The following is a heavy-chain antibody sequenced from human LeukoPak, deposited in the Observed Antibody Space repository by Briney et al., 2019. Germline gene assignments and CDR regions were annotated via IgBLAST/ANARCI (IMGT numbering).Heavy chain of an antibody. CDR2: IYYSGST. CDR3: ARASSGWGFY. CDR1: GGSISSSSYY. Sequence: SETLSLTCTVSGGSISSSSYYWGWIRQPPGKGLEWIGSIYYSGSTYYNPSLKSRVTISVDTSKNQFSLKLSSVSAADTAVYYCARASSGWGFYWGQGTLVTVSS. V-gene: IGHV4-39*07. D-gene: IGHD6-19*01. J-gene: IGHJ4*02.